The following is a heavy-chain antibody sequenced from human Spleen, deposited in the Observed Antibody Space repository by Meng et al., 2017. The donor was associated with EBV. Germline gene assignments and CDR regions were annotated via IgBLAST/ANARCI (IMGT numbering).Heavy chain of an antibody. V-gene: IGHV4-61*01. CDR3: TRAGASLSPPS. CDR1: GGSASSGSYS. Sequence: HRKESGPRLVKLWDTLSLTCTVSGGSASSGSYSWNWIRQPPGKGLEWIGYIYYTGNTNYNPSLKSRVSMSIDTSTNQFSLNLSPVTAADTAIYYCTRAGASLSPPSWGQGTLVTVSS. J-gene: IGHJ5*02. CDR2: IYYTGNT. D-gene: IGHD3-10*01.